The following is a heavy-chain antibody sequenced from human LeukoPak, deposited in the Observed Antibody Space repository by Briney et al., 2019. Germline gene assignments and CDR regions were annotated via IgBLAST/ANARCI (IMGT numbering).Heavy chain of an antibody. D-gene: IGHD3-3*01. J-gene: IGHJ4*02. Sequence: GGSLTLSCAASGFTFDDYAMHWVRQAPGKGVEWGSGISWNSGSLGYADSVKGRFTISRVNAKDSLYTQMNSLRAEDMDLYYCAKDSSRFLEWLFDYWGQGTLVTV. CDR3: AKDSSRFLEWLFDY. CDR2: ISWNSGSL. V-gene: IGHV3-9*03. CDR1: GFTFDDYA.